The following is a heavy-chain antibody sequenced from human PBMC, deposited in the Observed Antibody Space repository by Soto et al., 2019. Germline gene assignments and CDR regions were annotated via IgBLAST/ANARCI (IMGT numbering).Heavy chain of an antibody. J-gene: IGHJ4*02. V-gene: IGHV4-4*07. CDR3: ARGPAGYYYDSSGYSGFDY. D-gene: IGHD3-22*01. CDR2: IYTSGST. Sequence: LSLTCTVSGGSISSYYWSWIRQPAGKGLEWIGRIYTSGSTNYNPSLKSRVTMSVDTSKNQFSLKLSSVTAADTAVYYCARGPAGYYYDSSGYSGFDYWGQGTLVTVSS. CDR1: GGSISSYY.